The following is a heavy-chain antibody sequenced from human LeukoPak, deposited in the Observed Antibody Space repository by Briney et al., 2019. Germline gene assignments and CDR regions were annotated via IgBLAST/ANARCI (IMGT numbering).Heavy chain of an antibody. D-gene: IGHD2-21*02. CDR2: ISSSSSYI. V-gene: IGHV3-21*01. J-gene: IGHJ6*02. CDR3: ARGVTLYYGMDV. CDR1: GFTFSSYS. Sequence: GRSLRLSCAASGFTFSSYSMNWVRQAPGKGLEWVSSISSSSSYIYYADSVKGRFTISRDNAKNSLYLQMNSLRAEDTAVYYCARGVTLYYGMDVWGQGTTVTVSS.